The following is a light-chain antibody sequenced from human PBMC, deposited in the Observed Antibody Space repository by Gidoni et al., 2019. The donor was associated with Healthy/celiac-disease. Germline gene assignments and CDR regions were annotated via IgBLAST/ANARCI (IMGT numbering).Light chain of an antibody. CDR1: SSDAGGYNY. Sequence: SALTQPPSASGSPGQSVTISCTGTSSDAGGYNYVSWYQQHPGKAPKRMIYEVSKRPSGVPDRFSGSKSGNTASLTVSGLQAEDEADYYCSSYAGSNNLKVFGGGTKLTVL. CDR3: SSYAGSNNLKV. J-gene: IGLJ2*01. V-gene: IGLV2-8*01. CDR2: EVS.